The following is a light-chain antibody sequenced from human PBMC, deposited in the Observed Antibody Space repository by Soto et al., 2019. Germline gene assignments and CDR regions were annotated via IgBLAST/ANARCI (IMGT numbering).Light chain of an antibody. J-gene: IGLJ1*01. CDR3: SSYTGSNTLIYV. Sequence: QSVLTQPASGTGSPGQSSTISYTGTSRDVGGYNYVSWYQQHPGKAPKVIIYDVSNRPSGVSNRFSASKSGNTASLTISGLQAEDEGYYYCSSYTGSNTLIYVFGTGTKVTVL. CDR1: SRDVGGYNY. CDR2: DVS. V-gene: IGLV2-14*03.